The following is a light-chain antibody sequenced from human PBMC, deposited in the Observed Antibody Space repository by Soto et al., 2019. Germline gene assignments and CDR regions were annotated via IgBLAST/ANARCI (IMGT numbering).Light chain of an antibody. CDR1: SSDVGGYNY. CDR3: SSYTSSTFYV. CDR2: EVS. V-gene: IGLV2-14*01. J-gene: IGLJ1*01. Sequence: QSVLTQPASVSGSPGQSITISCTGTSSDVGGYNYVSWYQQHPGKAPKLMIYEVSNRPSGVSNRFSGSKSGNTASLTIAGLQAEDEADYYCSSYTSSTFYVFGTGTKLPVL.